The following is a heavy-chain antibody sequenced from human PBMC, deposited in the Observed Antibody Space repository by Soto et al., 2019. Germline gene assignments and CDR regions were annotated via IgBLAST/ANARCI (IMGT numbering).Heavy chain of an antibody. CDR2: IYSGGST. CDR3: ARGATASPYYGMDV. J-gene: IGHJ6*02. CDR1: GFTVSSNY. D-gene: IGHD1-26*01. V-gene: IGHV3-53*01. Sequence: PGGSLRLSCAASGFTVSSNYMSWVRQAPGKGLEWVSLIYSGGSTYYADSVKGRFTISRDNSKNTLYLQMNSLRAEDTAVYYCARGATASPYYGMDVWGQGTTVTVSS.